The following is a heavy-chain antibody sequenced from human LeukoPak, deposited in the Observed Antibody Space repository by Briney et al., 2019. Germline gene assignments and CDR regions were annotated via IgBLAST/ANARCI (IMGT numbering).Heavy chain of an antibody. V-gene: IGHV4-4*02. CDR2: IYHSGST. D-gene: IGHD2-15*01. CDR1: GGSISSSNW. J-gene: IGHJ4*02. CDR3: ARDGGGFDS. Sequence: SGTLSLTCAVSGGSISSSNWWSWVRQPPGKGLEWIGQIYHSGSTNSNPSLKSRVTISVDKSKNQFSLRLNSVTAAGTAVYYCARDGGGFDSWGQGTLVTVSS.